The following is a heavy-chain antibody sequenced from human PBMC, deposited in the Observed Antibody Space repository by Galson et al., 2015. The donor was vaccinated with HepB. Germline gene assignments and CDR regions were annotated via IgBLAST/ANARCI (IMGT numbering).Heavy chain of an antibody. J-gene: IGHJ6*02. D-gene: IGHD3-10*01. CDR2: IDPSDSYT. Sequence: QSGAEVKKPGESLRISCKGSGYSFTSYWISWVRQMPGKGLEWMGRIDPSDSYTNYSPSFQGHVTISANKSISTAYLQWSSLKASDTAMYYCARQMSSSGGYYYYGMDVWGQGTTVTVSS. CDR3: ARQMSSSGGYYYYGMDV. V-gene: IGHV5-10-1*01. CDR1: GYSFTSYW.